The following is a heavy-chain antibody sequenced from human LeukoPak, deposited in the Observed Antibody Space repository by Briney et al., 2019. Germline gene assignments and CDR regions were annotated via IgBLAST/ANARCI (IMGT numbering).Heavy chain of an antibody. J-gene: IGHJ3*02. V-gene: IGHV1-18*01. D-gene: IGHD3-10*01. CDR2: VSGYNGHT. CDR3: ARVLGSWGFGDFNDAFDI. Sequence: ASVKVSCKASGYTFTSYGISWVRHAPGQGLEWMGWVSGYNGHTKYAQKFQGRVTMATDTSTTTAYMELRSLRSDDTAVYYCARVLGSWGFGDFNDAFDIWGQGTMVTVSS. CDR1: GYTFTSYG.